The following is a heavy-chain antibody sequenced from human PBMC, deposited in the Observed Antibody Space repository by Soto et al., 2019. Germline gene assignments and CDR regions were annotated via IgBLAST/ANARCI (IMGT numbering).Heavy chain of an antibody. J-gene: IGHJ4*02. CDR2: IRTKANSYTT. CDR1: GFTFSDHY. CDR3: TRPGLLLSAGYRPIAY. V-gene: IGHV3-72*01. Sequence: EVQLVESGGGLVQPGGSLRLSCAASGFTFSDHYMDWVRQAPGKGLEWVAGIRTKANSYTTEYAAYGKGRFTISRDDSESSLYLQMHRRKTEHTAVYYCTRPGLLLSAGYRPIAYWGQGAQVTVSS. D-gene: IGHD3-10*02.